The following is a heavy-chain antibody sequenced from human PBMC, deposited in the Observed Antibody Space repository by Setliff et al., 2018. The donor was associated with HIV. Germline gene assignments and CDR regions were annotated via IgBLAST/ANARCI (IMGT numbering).Heavy chain of an antibody. CDR2: INPNSGAT. V-gene: IGHV1-2*02. CDR3: ARDSRSAITPYHFDH. CDR1: GYTFSGYY. Sequence: GASVKVSCKTSGYTFSGYYLHWVRRAPGRGLEWMGWINPNSGATNYARNFQGRVTMTRDTSTTAVYMELTNLTSDDTAVYYCARDSRSAITPYHFDHWGQGTLVTVSS. J-gene: IGHJ4*02. D-gene: IGHD1-20*01.